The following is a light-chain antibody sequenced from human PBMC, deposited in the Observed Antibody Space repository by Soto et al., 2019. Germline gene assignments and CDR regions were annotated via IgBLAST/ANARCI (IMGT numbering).Light chain of an antibody. V-gene: IGLV2-14*01. J-gene: IGLJ2*01. CDR2: EVT. CDR3: SSFTSSSTVL. CDR1: SSDVGGYNY. Sequence: QSALTQPASVSGSLGQSITISCTGTSSDVGGYNYVSWYQHHPGKDPKAVIFEVTKRPSGVSSRFSGSKSGNTASLTVSGLQAEDEGDYYCSSFTSSSTVLFGGGTKLTVL.